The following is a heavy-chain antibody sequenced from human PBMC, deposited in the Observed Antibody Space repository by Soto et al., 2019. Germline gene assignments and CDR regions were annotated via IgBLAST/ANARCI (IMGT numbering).Heavy chain of an antibody. Sequence: HVQLVQSGAEVKKPWCSVKVSCKASGGSDSRYDMSWVRQAPGQGLEWMGGIIPIFGTAKYAQKFQGRVTITADESTSTAYMELSSLRSADTAVYYCPRDFTGDEGYWGQGTLVTVSS. D-gene: IGHD4-17*01. CDR3: PRDFTGDEGY. J-gene: IGHJ4*02. V-gene: IGHV1-69*12. CDR1: GGSDSRYD. CDR2: IIPIFGTA.